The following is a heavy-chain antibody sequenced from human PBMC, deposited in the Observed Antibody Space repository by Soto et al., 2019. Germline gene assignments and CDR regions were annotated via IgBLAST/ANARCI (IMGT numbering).Heavy chain of an antibody. J-gene: IGHJ5*02. CDR1: GYTFTCYD. D-gene: IGHD3-10*01. CDR3: AKGLMVWGTRGAS. Sequence: GSVNVSCKASGYTFTCYDINWVRQASGQGLGGMGWMNPNSGNTGYAQKFQGRATMTRNTPISTATMALSSQTSEDTAVYDCAKGLMVWGTRGASWGQGTQVTVSS. V-gene: IGHV1-8*02. CDR2: MNPNSGNT.